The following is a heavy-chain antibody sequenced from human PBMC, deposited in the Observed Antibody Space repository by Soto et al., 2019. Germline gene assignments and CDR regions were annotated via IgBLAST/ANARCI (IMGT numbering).Heavy chain of an antibody. Sequence: KASETLSLTCTVSGGSISSGGYYWSWIRQHPGKGLEWIGYIYYSGSTYYNPSLKSRVTISVDTSKNQFSLKLSSVTAADTAVYYCAREVGVAATSVWYFDYWGQGTLVTVSS. CDR2: IYYSGST. CDR3: AREVGVAATSVWYFDY. CDR1: GGSISSGGYY. D-gene: IGHD2-15*01. V-gene: IGHV4-31*03. J-gene: IGHJ4*02.